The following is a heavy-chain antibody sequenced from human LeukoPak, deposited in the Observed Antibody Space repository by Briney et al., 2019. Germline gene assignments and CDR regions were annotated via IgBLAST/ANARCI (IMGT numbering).Heavy chain of an antibody. Sequence: SGTLSLTCTVSGGSITSYYWSWVRQPAGKGLEWIGRIYSTGSTNYNPSLKSRATMSVDTSKNQFSLKLSSVTAADTAVYYCAREVKSSAGPASRREFDCGGQETLVTVSS. CDR3: AREVKSSAGPASRREFDC. CDR2: IYSTGST. CDR1: GGSITSYY. V-gene: IGHV4-4*07. D-gene: IGHD6-13*01. J-gene: IGHJ4*02.